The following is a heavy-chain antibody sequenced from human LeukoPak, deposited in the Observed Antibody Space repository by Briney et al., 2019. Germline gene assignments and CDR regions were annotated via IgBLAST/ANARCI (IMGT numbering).Heavy chain of an antibody. CDR3: ARVHDSTGYYHYFDS. V-gene: IGHV3-30*04. J-gene: IGHJ4*02. CDR2: ISYHGSNE. Sequence: GGSLRLSCAASGFTFSSIYAMHWVRQAPDKGPEWVAMISYHGSNEYYADSVKGRFTISRDNSKNTLYLQTNNLRVEDTAMYYCARVHDSTGYYHYFDSWGQGTLVTVSS. CDR1: GFTFSSIYA. D-gene: IGHD3-22*01.